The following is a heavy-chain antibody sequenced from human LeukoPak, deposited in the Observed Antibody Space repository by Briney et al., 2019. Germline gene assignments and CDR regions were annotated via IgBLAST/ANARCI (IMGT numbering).Heavy chain of an antibody. V-gene: IGHV4-59*12. CDR2: IYYSGST. CDR1: GGSISSYY. D-gene: IGHD2/OR15-2a*01. J-gene: IGHJ4*02. CDR3: ASGGTTLYYFDY. Sequence: SETLSLTCTVSGGSISSYYWSWIRQPPGKGLEWIGYIYYSGSTNYNPSLKSRVTMSVDTSKNQFSLKLSSVTAADTAVYYCASGGTTLYYFDYWGQGTLVTVSS.